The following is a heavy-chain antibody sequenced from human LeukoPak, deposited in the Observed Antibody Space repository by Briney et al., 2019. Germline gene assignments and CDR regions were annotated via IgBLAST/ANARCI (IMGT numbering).Heavy chain of an antibody. CDR3: AREVRVTTVLDY. D-gene: IGHD4-17*01. CDR2: ISSSSSYI. V-gene: IGHV3-21*06. J-gene: IGHJ4*02. Sequence: GGSLRLSCAASGFTFSTYRMNWVRQAPGKGLEWVPSISSSSSYIYYADSVNGRFTISRDNAKNSLFLQMNSLRAEDTAVYYCAREVRVTTVLDYWGQGTQVTVFS. CDR1: GFTFSTYR.